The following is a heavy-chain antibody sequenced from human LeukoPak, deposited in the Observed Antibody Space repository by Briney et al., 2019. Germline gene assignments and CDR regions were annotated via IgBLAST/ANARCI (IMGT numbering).Heavy chain of an antibody. CDR2: ISGSGGST. CDR3: AAASGGYVDYFDY. J-gene: IGHJ4*02. V-gene: IGHV3-23*01. Sequence: GGSLRLSCAASGFTFSSYAMSWVRQAPGKGLEWVSAISGSGGSTYYADSVKGRFTISRDNSKNTLYLQMNSLRAEDTAVYYCAAASGGYVDYFDYWGQGILVTVSS. CDR1: GFTFSSYA. D-gene: IGHD5-12*01.